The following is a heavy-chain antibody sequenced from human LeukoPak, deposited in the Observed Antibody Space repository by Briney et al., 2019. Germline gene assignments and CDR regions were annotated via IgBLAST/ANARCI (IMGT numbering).Heavy chain of an antibody. CDR2: ISGSGGST. J-gene: IGHJ4*02. V-gene: IGHV3-23*01. CDR1: GFTFSSYA. Sequence: GGSLRLSCAASGFTFSSYAMSLVRQAPGKGLEWVSAISGSGGSTYYADSVKGRFTISRDNSKNTLYLQMNSLRAEDTAVYYCAKGYSGYDFSFDYWGQGTLVTVSS. CDR3: AKGYSGYDFSFDY. D-gene: IGHD5-12*01.